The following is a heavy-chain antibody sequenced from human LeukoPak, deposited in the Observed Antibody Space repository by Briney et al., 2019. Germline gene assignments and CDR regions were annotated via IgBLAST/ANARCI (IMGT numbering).Heavy chain of an antibody. Sequence: PGGSLRLSCAASGFTVSSNYMSWVRQAPGKGLEWVSSISSSSSYIYYADSVKGRFTISRDNAKNSLYLQMNSLRAEDTAVYYCARAYCSGGSCYFLDYWGQGTLVTVSS. J-gene: IGHJ4*02. CDR2: ISSSSSYI. V-gene: IGHV3-21*01. CDR3: ARAYCSGGSCYFLDY. D-gene: IGHD2-15*01. CDR1: GFTVSSNY.